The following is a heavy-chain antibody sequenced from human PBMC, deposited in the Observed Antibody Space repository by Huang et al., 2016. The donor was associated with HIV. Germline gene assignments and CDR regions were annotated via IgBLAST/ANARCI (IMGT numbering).Heavy chain of an antibody. V-gene: IGHV1-18*01. D-gene: IGHD3-22*01. CDR1: GYTFTNYA. CDR3: ARERYYYERSVYYTPVEYFHH. Sequence: QVQLVQSGAEVKKPGASVKVSCKASGYTFTNYAINWVRQAHGPSLEWMGLIVGYNGKTNYAGKVQGRVTMTKDTSTLTAYMGLRSLISDDTSVYYCARERYYYERSVYYTPVEYFHHWGQGTLVTVSS. J-gene: IGHJ1*01. CDR2: IVGYNGKT.